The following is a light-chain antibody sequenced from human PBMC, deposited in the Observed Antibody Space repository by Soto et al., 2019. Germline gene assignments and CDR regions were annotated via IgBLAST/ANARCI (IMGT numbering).Light chain of an antibody. CDR1: QRLSSY. Sequence: EIVLTQSPATLSLSPGETATLSCRASQRLSSYLAWYQQKPGQAPRLLFYDTSNRATGIPARFSGSGSGTDFTLTISSLEPEDFAVYYCQQRRNWPPSITFGQGTRLEIK. CDR2: DTS. CDR3: QQRRNWPPSIT. J-gene: IGKJ5*01. V-gene: IGKV3-11*01.